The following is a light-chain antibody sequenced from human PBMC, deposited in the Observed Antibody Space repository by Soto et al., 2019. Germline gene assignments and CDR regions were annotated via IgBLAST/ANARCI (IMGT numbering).Light chain of an antibody. CDR1: SSDVGGYNY. CDR2: DVS. J-gene: IGLJ3*02. V-gene: IGLV2-14*01. Sequence: QSVLTQPASVSGSPGQSITISCTGTSSDVGGYNYVSWYQQHAGKAPKLMICDVSNRPSGISNRFSGSKSGNTASLTISGLQAEDEADYYCSSYTSSSTWVFGGGTKVPVL. CDR3: SSYTSSSTWV.